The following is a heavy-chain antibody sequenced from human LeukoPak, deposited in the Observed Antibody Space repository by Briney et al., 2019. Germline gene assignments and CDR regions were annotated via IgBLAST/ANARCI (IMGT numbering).Heavy chain of an antibody. CDR1: GYTFTSYY. D-gene: IGHD4-17*01. J-gene: IGHJ4*02. V-gene: IGHV1-46*01. CDR2: INPSGGST. Sequence: VASVNVSCKASGYTFTSYYMHWVRQAPGQGLEWMGIINPSGGSTSYAQKFQGRVTMTRDTSTSTVYMELSSLRSEDTAVYYCARPHYGDYGFVYWGQGTLVTVSS. CDR3: ARPHYGDYGFVY.